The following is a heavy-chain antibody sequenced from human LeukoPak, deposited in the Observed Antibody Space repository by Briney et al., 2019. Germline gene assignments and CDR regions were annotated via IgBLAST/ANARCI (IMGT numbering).Heavy chain of an antibody. J-gene: IGHJ4*02. CDR2: ISWNSGSI. V-gene: IGHV3-9*01. D-gene: IGHD3-22*01. CDR3: AKDNYYDSSGYLDY. CDR1: GFTFDDYA. Sequence: GGSLRLSCAASGFTFDDYAMHWVRQAPGKGLEWVSGISWNSGSIGYAASVKGRFTISRDNAKNSLYLQMNSLRAEDTALYYCAKDNYYDSSGYLDYWGQGTLVTVSS.